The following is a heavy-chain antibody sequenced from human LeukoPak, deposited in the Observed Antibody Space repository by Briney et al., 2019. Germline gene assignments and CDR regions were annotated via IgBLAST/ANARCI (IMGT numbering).Heavy chain of an antibody. Sequence: SETLSLTCTVSGGSISSYYWSWIRQPPGKGLEWIGYIYYSGSTNYNPSLKSRVTMSVDTSKNQFSLKLSSVTAADTAVYYCAGTYYDFWSGYSQNYYYYGMDVRGQGTTVTVSS. D-gene: IGHD3-3*01. V-gene: IGHV4-59*01. CDR3: AGTYYDFWSGYSQNYYYYGMDV. J-gene: IGHJ6*02. CDR1: GGSISSYY. CDR2: IYYSGST.